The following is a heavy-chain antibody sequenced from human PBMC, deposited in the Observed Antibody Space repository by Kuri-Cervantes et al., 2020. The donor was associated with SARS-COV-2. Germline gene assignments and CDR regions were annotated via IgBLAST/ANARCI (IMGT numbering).Heavy chain of an antibody. CDR1: GFTFSSYS. V-gene: IGHV3-21*01. CDR3: ARGPRVYDILTGYYCAFDI. D-gene: IGHD3-9*01. J-gene: IGHJ3*02. CDR2: ISSSSSYI. Sequence: GESLKISCAASGFTFSSYSMNWVRQAPGKGLEWVSSISSSSSYIYYADSAKGRFTISRDNAKNSLYLQMNSLRAEDTAVYYCARGPRVYDILTGYYCAFDIWGQGTMVTVSS.